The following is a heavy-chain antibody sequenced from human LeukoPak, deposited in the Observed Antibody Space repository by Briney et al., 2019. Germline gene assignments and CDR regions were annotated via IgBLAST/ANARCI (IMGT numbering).Heavy chain of an antibody. CDR1: GFTFSSYG. D-gene: IGHD2-2*01. CDR3: ARGGTFIVVVPAATDDDAFDI. Sequence: GGSLRLSCAASGFTFSSYGMHWVRQAPGKGLEWVAFIRYDGSNKYYADSVKGRFTISRDNSKNTLYLQMNSLRAEDTAVYYCARGGTFIVVVPAATDDDAFDIWGQGTMVTVSS. CDR2: IRYDGSNK. V-gene: IGHV3-30*02. J-gene: IGHJ3*02.